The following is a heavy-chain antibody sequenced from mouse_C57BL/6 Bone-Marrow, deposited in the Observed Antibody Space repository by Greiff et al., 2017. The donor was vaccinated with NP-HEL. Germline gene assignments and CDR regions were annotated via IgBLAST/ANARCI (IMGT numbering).Heavy chain of an antibody. D-gene: IGHD4-1*01. CDR1: EYEFPSHD. Sequence: EVKLVESGGGLVQPGESLKLSCESTEYEFPSHDMSWVRKTPEQRLELVAAINSDGGSTYYPDTMERRFIISRDNTKKTLYLQMRSLRSEDTALYYCARANWDGGFAYWGQGTLVTVSA. CDR3: ARANWDGGFAY. CDR2: INSDGGST. J-gene: IGHJ3*01. V-gene: IGHV5-2*01.